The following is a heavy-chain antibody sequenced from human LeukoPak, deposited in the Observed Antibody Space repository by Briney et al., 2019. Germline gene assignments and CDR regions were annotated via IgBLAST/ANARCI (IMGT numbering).Heavy chain of an antibody. CDR2: INPNSGGT. D-gene: IGHD4-17*01. J-gene: IGHJ4*02. Sequence: ASVKVSCKASGYTFTGYYMHWVRQAPGQGLEWMGWINPNSGGTNYAQKFQGRVTMTRDTSISTAYMELSRLRSDDTALYYCARADYGDYSTFDYWGQGTLVTVSS. CDR1: GYTFTGYY. CDR3: ARADYGDYSTFDY. V-gene: IGHV1-2*02.